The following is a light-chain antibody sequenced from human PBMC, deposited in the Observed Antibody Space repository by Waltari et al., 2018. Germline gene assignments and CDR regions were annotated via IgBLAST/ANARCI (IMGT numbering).Light chain of an antibody. CDR3: SSYTSGSTRVV. CDR1: SSHVGGYNY. J-gene: IGLJ2*01. Sequence: QSALTPPASVSGSPGQSITISCPGTSSHVGGYNYVSLYQQHTGKAPKLMIYEVSNRTSGVSNRFSGSKSGNTASLIISGLQAEDEADYYCSSYTSGSTRVVFGGGTKLTVL. V-gene: IGLV2-14*01. CDR2: EVS.